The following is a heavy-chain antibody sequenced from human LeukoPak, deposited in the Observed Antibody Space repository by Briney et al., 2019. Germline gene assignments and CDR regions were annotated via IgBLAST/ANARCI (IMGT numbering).Heavy chain of an antibody. CDR3: ARENYYDSSGYEYNWFDP. CDR2: IILIFGTA. V-gene: IGHV1-69*05. J-gene: IGHJ5*02. Sequence: SVKVSCKASGGTFSSYAISWVRQAPGQGLEWMGGIILIFGTANYAQKFQGRVTITTDESTSTAYMELSSLRSEDTAVYYCARENYYDSSGYEYNWFDPWGQGTLVTVSS. CDR1: GGTFSSYA. D-gene: IGHD3-22*01.